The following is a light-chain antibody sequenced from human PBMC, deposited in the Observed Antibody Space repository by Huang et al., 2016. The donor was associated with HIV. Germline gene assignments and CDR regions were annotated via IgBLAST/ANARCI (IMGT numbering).Light chain of an antibody. CDR1: PGISNS. J-gene: IGKJ1*01. CDR2: AAS. CDR3: QQYYSTPQT. V-gene: IGKV1-NL1*01. Sequence: DIQMTQFPSSLSASVGDRVTITCRASPGISNSLAWYQQKPGKAPKLLLYAASRLESGVPSRFGGSGSGTDYTLTISSLQPEDFATYYCQQYYSTPQTFGQGTKVEIK.